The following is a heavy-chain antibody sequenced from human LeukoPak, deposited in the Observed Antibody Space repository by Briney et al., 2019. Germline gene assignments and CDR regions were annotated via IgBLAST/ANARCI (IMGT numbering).Heavy chain of an antibody. V-gene: IGHV1-69*01. Sequence: SVKVSCKASGGTFISYAISWARQAPGQGLEWMGGIIPIFGTANYAQKFQGRVTITADESTSTAYMELSSLRSEDTAVYYCARRGGSSSGNYCYYYMDVWGKGTTVTVSS. CDR3: ARRGGSSSGNYCYYYMDV. CDR2: IIPIFGTA. J-gene: IGHJ6*03. CDR1: GGTFISYA. D-gene: IGHD6-6*01.